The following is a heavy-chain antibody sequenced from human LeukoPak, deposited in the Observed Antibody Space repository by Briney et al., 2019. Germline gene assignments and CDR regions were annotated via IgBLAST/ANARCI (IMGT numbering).Heavy chain of an antibody. Sequence: GGSLRLSCAASGFTFSNYAMSWVRQAPGKGLEWVSALSGSGGSAYHADSVKGRFTISRDNSKNTLYLQMNSLRAEDTAVYYCAKGIRVVTHWGQGTLVTVSS. J-gene: IGHJ4*02. CDR3: AKGIRVVTH. CDR2: LSGSGGSA. V-gene: IGHV3-23*01. CDR1: GFTFSNYA. D-gene: IGHD3-3*01.